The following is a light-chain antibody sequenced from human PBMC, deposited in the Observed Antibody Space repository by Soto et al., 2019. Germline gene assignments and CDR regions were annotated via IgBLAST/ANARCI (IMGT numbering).Light chain of an antibody. V-gene: IGLV1-51*01. CDR1: SSNIGKNY. CDR3: GTWDPSLSAVV. J-gene: IGLJ2*01. CDR2: DNN. Sequence: QSVLTQPPSVSAAPGQKVTISCSGSSSNIGKNYVSWYQRLPGTAPKLLIYDNNERSSGIPDRFSGSKSGTSATLGIAGLQTGDVAEYYCGTWDPSLSAVVFGGGSKLTVL.